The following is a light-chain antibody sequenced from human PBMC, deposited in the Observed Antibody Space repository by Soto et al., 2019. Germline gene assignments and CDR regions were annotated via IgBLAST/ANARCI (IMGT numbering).Light chain of an antibody. J-gene: IGKJ2*01. Sequence: EVVMTQSPGTLSLSPGERVTLSCRASQSVSNNYLAWYQQRPGHAPRLLIYGASKRATGIPDKFSGSGSGTDFTLSVNRLEPEDVAVYYCQQYGSTPYTFGQGTKLEIE. CDR1: QSVSNNY. CDR3: QQYGSTPYT. CDR2: GAS. V-gene: IGKV3-20*01.